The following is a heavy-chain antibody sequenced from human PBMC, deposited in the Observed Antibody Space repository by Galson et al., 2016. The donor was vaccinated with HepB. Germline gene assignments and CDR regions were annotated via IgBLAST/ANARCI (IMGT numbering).Heavy chain of an antibody. V-gene: IGHV3-53*01. CDR1: GFNVTTSY. CDR2: IYKGGST. J-gene: IGHJ4*02. D-gene: IGHD2-8*01. CDR3: SRDYCFNGVCYTRVHGD. Sequence: SLRLSCAASGFNVTTSYMNWVRQAPGKGLEWVSVIYKGGSTYYGDSVRGRFTISTDTFENTLLLQMNNLRAEDTAVYYCSRDYCFNGVCYTRVHGDWGQGTRVTVSS.